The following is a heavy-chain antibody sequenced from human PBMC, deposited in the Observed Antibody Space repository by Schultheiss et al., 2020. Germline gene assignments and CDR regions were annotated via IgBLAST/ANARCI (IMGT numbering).Heavy chain of an antibody. V-gene: IGHV3-21*01. J-gene: IGHJ4*02. CDR3: ARVPESIAGEVGFDY. CDR1: GFTFSSYS. D-gene: IGHD6-6*01. Sequence: GGSLRLSCAASGFTFSSYSMNWVRQAPGKGLEWVSSISSSSSYIYYADSVKGRFTISRDNAKNSLYLQMNSLRAEDTAVYYCARVPESIAGEVGFDYWGQGTLVTVSS. CDR2: ISSSSSYI.